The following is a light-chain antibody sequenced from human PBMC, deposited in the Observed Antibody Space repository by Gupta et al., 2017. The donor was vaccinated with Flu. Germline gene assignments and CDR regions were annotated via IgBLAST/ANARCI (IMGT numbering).Light chain of an antibody. CDR3: QVWDSTGDHMA. Sequence: GGINIGRKSVQWYQQKRGQAPVLVVHDDSERPSGIPERFSGSNSGNTATRTVSRVEAGDEADYYCQVWDSTGDHMAFGGGTKLTVL. CDR1: NIGRKS. V-gene: IGLV3-21*02. CDR2: DDS. J-gene: IGLJ2*01.